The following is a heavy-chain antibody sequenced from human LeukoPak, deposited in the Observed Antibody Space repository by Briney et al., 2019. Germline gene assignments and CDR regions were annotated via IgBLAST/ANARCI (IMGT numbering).Heavy chain of an antibody. CDR3: ARDPGRGSYLF. J-gene: IGHJ4*02. Sequence: GGSLRLSCAASGFTFSSSAMSWVRQAPGKGLEWVSAISNNGGYTYYADSVQGRFTISRDNSKNTLYLQMNSLRAEDTAVYYCARDPGRGSYLFWGQGTLVTVSS. CDR2: ISNNGGYT. V-gene: IGHV3-23*01. CDR1: GFTFSSSA. D-gene: IGHD1-26*01.